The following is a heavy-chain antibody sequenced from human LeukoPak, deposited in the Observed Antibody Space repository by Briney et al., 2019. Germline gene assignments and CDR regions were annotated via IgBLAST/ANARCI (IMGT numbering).Heavy chain of an antibody. D-gene: IGHD3-10*01. Sequence: GRSLRLSCAASGFTFSSYAMHWVRQAPGKGLEWEAVISYDGSNKYYADSVKGRFTISRDNSKNTLYLQMNSLRAEDTAVYYCARALEDDGSGPLDYWGQGTLVTVSS. J-gene: IGHJ4*02. CDR2: ISYDGSNK. CDR1: GFTFSSYA. CDR3: ARALEDDGSGPLDY. V-gene: IGHV3-30*04.